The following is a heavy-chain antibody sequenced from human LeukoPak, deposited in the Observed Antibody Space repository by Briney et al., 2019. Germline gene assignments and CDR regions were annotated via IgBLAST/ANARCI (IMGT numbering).Heavy chain of an antibody. CDR1: GYTFTSYG. Sequence: ASVKVSCTASGYTFTSYGISWVRQAPGQGLEWMGWISAYNGNTNYAQKLQGRVTMTTDTSTSTAYMELRSLRSDDTAVYYCARSRDYYGSGSSPPDYWGQGTLATVSS. V-gene: IGHV1-18*04. CDR2: ISAYNGNT. CDR3: ARSRDYYGSGSSPPDY. J-gene: IGHJ4*02. D-gene: IGHD3-10*01.